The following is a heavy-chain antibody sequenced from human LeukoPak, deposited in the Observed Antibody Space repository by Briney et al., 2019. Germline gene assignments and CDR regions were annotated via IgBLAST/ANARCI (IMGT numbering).Heavy chain of an antibody. CDR1: GYTFIDYH. D-gene: IGHD2-2*01. V-gene: IGHV1-2*02. J-gene: IGHJ4*02. Sequence: ASVKVSCKSSGYTFIDYHIHWVRQAPGQGLEWMGWITPNSGATKYAQKFQGRVSMTRDTSINTAYLDLTNLRSDDTAIFYCARVKKFMPEFEFWGQGTLVTVSP. CDR3: ARVKKFMPEFEF. CDR2: ITPNSGAT.